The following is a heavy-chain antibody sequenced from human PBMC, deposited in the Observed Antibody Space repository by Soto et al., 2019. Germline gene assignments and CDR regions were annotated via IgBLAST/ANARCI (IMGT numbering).Heavy chain of an antibody. J-gene: IGHJ6*02. D-gene: IGHD6-13*01. CDR1: GYSFTSYW. V-gene: IGHV5-51*01. CDR2: IYPGDSDT. CDR3: ARLTRDFSSWYSYYYGMDV. Sequence: LGESLKISCKGSGYSFTSYWIGWVRQMPGKGLEWMGIIYPGDSDTRYSPSFQGQVTISADKSISTAYLQWSSLKASDTAMYYCARLTRDFSSWYSYYYGMDVWAQGTTVPVAS.